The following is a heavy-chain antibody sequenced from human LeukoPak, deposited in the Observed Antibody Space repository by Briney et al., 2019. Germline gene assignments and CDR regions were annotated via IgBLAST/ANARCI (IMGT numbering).Heavy chain of an antibody. J-gene: IGHJ4*02. CDR2: LNPNNGGT. D-gene: IGHD7-27*01. CDR3: ARGPATGDFAY. Sequence: ASVKVSCKASGYTFNEYYLHWIRQAPGQGLEWMGWLNPNNGGTSDAQKFQGRITMTRDTSISTAYMELSSLRSDDTAVYYCARGPATGDFAYWGQGTLVAVSS. CDR1: GYTFNEYY. V-gene: IGHV1-2*02.